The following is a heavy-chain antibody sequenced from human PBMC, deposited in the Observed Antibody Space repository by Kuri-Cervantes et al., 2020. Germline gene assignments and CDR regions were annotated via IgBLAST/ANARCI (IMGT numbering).Heavy chain of an antibody. J-gene: IGHJ4*02. V-gene: IGHV1-2*02. CDR3: ARVRYSSSSRVDY. D-gene: IGHD6-6*01. CDR2: INPNSGGT. Sequence: ASVKVSCKASGYTFTGYYMHWVRQAPGQGLEWMGWINPNSGGTNYAQKFQGRVTMTRDTSISTAYMELSRLRPDDTAVYYCARVRYSSSSRVDYWGQGTLVTVSS. CDR1: GYTFTGYY.